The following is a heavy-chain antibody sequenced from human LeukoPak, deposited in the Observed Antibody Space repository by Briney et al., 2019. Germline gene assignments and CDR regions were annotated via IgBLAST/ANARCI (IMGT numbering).Heavy chain of an antibody. V-gene: IGHV3-23*01. CDR1: GFTFSSYA. CDR3: VVTSAPSIAAAGIPIDY. CDR2: ISGSGGST. D-gene: IGHD6-13*01. Sequence: RGSHRLSCAASGFTFSSYAMSWVRQAPEKGLEWVSAISGSGGSTYYALSVKGRFTISRDNSKNTLYLQMNSLRAEDTAVYYCVVTSAPSIAAAGIPIDYWGQGTLVTVSS. J-gene: IGHJ4*02.